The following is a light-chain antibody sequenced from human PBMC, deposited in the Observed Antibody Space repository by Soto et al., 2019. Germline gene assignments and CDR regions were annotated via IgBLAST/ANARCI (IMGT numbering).Light chain of an antibody. V-gene: IGKV1-5*03. CDR1: QSISNW. J-gene: IGKJ1*01. Sequence: DIQMTQSPSPLPASVGDRVTITCQASQSISNWLAWYQQKPGEAPKLLIYKASNLENGVPSRFSGSGSGTEFNLTISSLQSDDVATYYCQQYNSYSWTLGQGTKVDIK. CDR2: KAS. CDR3: QQYNSYSWT.